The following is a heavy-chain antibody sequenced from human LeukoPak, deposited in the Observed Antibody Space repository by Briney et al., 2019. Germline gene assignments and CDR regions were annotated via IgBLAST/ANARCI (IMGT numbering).Heavy chain of an antibody. D-gene: IGHD3-10*01. CDR2: INPNSGGT. CDR1: GYTFTGYY. J-gene: IGHJ4*02. CDR3: ARGRRVWFGELSYYFDY. Sequence: ASVKVSCKASGYTFTGYYMHWVRQAPGQGLEWMGWINPNSGGTNYAQKFQGRVTMTRDTSISTAYMELSRLRSEDTAVYYCARGRRVWFGELSYYFDYWGQGTLVTVSS. V-gene: IGHV1-2*02.